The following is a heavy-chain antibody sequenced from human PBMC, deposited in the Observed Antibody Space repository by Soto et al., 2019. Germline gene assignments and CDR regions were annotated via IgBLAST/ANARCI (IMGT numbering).Heavy chain of an antibody. CDR3: ARVGYCSGGSCHFFIYYYYMDV. D-gene: IGHD2-15*01. CDR1: GFTFSSYS. Sequence: EVQLVESGGGLVQPGGSLRLSCAASGFTFSSYSMNWVRQAPGKGLEWVSYISSSSSTIYYADSVKGRFTISRDNAKNSLYMQMNRLRAEDTAVYYCARVGYCSGGSCHFFIYYYYMDVWGKGTTVTVSS. J-gene: IGHJ6*03. CDR2: ISSSSSTI. V-gene: IGHV3-48*01.